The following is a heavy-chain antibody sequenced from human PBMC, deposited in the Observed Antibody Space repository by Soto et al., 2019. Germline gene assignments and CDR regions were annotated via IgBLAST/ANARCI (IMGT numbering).Heavy chain of an antibody. J-gene: IGHJ4*02. CDR3: ARGSTDSYPGSRIFDF. D-gene: IGHD3-10*01. V-gene: IGHV3-23*01. CDR1: GLTFGSRA. CDR2: ITDTGGDA. Sequence: LGGSLRLSCVASGLTFGSRAMTWVRQAPGEGLQWVSTITDTGGDAKYADSVRGRFVISRDNSKKTLYLQMTSLTAEDSAMYYCARGSTDSYPGSRIFDFWGRGTLVTVS.